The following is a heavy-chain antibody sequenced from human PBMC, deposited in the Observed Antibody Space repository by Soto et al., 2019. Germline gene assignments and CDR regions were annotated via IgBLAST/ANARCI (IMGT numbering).Heavy chain of an antibody. J-gene: IGHJ1*01. D-gene: IGHD6-19*01. CDR3: ATAVAGPAPEYFQH. CDR1: GGTFSSYT. V-gene: IGHV1-69*02. Sequence: ASVKVSCKASGGTFSSYTISWVRQAPGQGLEWMGRIIPILGIANYAQKFQGRVTITADKSTSTAYMELSSLRSEDTAVYYCATAVAGPAPEYFQHWGQGTLVTVST. CDR2: IIPILGIA.